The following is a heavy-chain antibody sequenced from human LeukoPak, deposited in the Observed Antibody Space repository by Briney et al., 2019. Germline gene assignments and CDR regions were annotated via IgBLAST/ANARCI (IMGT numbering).Heavy chain of an antibody. CDR3: ARHRGRYYDSGSYYYFDY. J-gene: IGHJ4*02. CDR2: VYYTGST. CDR1: GVSISSSGYY. V-gene: IGHV4-39*02. D-gene: IGHD3-10*01. Sequence: PSETLSLTCTVSGVSISSSGYYWGWIRQPPGKGLEWVGSVYYTGSTFYNPSLKSRVTTSVDTSKNHFSLNLSSVTAADTAVYYCARHRGRYYDSGSYYYFDYWGQGTLVTVSS.